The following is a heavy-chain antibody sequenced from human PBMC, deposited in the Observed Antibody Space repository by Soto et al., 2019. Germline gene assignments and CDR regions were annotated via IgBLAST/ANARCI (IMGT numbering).Heavy chain of an antibody. CDR2: INHSGST. D-gene: IGHD3-3*01. CDR1: GGSFSGYY. Sequence: PSETLSLTCAVYGGSFSGYYWSWIRQPPGKGLEWIGEINHSGSTNYNPSLKSRVTISVDTSKNQFSLKLSSVAAADTAVYYCARGPRTIYDFWSGYLTYLDYWGQGTLVTVSS. J-gene: IGHJ4*02. CDR3: ARGPRTIYDFWSGYLTYLDY. V-gene: IGHV4-34*01.